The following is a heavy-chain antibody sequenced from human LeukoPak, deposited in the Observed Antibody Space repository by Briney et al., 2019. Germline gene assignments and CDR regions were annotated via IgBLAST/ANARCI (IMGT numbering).Heavy chain of an antibody. CDR3: AKGWGIAAAGTPFDY. D-gene: IGHD6-13*01. CDR2: ISGSGGST. V-gene: IGHV3-23*01. J-gene: IGHJ4*02. Sequence: GGSLRLSCAASGFTFDDYAMSWVRQAPGKGLEWVSAISGSGGSTYYADSVKGRFTISRDNSKNTLYLQMNSLRAEDTAVYYCAKGWGIAAAGTPFDYWGQGTLVTVSS. CDR1: GFTFDDYA.